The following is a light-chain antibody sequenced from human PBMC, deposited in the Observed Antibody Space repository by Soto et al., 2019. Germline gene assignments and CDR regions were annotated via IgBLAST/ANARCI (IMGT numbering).Light chain of an antibody. CDR3: QQYNSYPCT. CDR2: KAS. J-gene: IGKJ2*02. V-gene: IGKV1-5*03. CDR1: QSISTW. Sequence: DIQMTQSPSTLSASVGDSVTITCRASQSISTWLAWYQQKPGKAPKLLIYKASSLESGVPSRFSGSGSGTEFTLTISSLQPDDFAAYYCQQYNSYPCTFGQGTKLEIK.